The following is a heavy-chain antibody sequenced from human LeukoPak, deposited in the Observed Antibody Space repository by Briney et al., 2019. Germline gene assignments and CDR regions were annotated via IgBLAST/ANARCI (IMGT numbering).Heavy chain of an antibody. J-gene: IGHJ6*02. V-gene: IGHV3-21*01. CDR1: GFTVSSNY. CDR2: ISISGGTT. Sequence: GGSLRLSCAASGFTVSSNYMSWVRQAPGKGLEWVSTISISGGTTYYADSVKGRFTISRDNAKNSLYLQMNSLRAEDTAVYYCAREEVVVAFYYYYGMDVWGQGTTVTVSS. D-gene: IGHD2-15*01. CDR3: AREEVVVAFYYYYGMDV.